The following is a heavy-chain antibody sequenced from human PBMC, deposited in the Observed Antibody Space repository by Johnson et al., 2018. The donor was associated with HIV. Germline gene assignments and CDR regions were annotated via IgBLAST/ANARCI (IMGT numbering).Heavy chain of an antibody. D-gene: IGHD6-13*01. CDR2: ISYDGSNK. J-gene: IGHJ3*02. CDR1: GFTFSSYA. V-gene: IGHV3-30*14. CDR3: AREQELIGERAFDI. Sequence: QVQLVESGGGVVQPGRSLRLSCAASGFTFSSYAMHWVRQAPGKGLEWVAVISYDGSNKYYADSVKGRFTISRENAKNSLYLQMNSLRAGDTAVYYCAREQELIGERAFDIWGQGTMVTVSS.